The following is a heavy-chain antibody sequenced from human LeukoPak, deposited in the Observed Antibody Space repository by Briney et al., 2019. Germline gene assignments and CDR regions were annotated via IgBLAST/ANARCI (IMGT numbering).Heavy chain of an antibody. J-gene: IGHJ4*02. D-gene: IGHD1-26*01. Sequence: GGSLRLSCAASGFTFSSYGMSWVRQAPGKGLEWVSAISGSGGSTYYADSVKGRFTISRDNSKNTLYLQMNSLRAEDTAVYYCARDVGATVFDYWGQGTLVTVSS. CDR2: ISGSGGST. CDR3: ARDVGATVFDY. CDR1: GFTFSSYG. V-gene: IGHV3-23*01.